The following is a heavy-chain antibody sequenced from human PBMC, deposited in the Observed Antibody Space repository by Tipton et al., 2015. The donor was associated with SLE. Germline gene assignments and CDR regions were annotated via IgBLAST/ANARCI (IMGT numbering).Heavy chain of an antibody. Sequence: QSGAEVKKPGESLKISCKASGYSFTSYWIGWVRQTPGKGLEWMGIIFPGDSDIRYSPSFQGQVTISADKSISTAYLQWNSLQASDTAIYYCARQGDVGMDVWGQGTTVTVSS. J-gene: IGHJ6*02. CDR3: ARQGDVGMDV. CDR1: GYSFTSYW. CDR2: IFPGDSDI. D-gene: IGHD3-16*01. V-gene: IGHV5-51*01.